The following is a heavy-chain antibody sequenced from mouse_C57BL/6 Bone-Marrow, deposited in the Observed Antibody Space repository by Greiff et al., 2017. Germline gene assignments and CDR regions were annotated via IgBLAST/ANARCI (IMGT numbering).Heavy chain of an antibody. CDR2: IDPNSGGT. J-gene: IGHJ1*03. D-gene: IGHD2-5*01. Sequence: QVQLQQSGAELARPGASVKLSCKASGYTFTSYWMHWVKQRPGRGLEWIGRIDPNSGGTKYNEKFKSKATLTVDKPSSTAYMQLSSLTSEDSAVYYCARSPPYSKGSYWYFDVWGTGTTVTVSS. V-gene: IGHV1-72*01. CDR3: ARSPPYSKGSYWYFDV. CDR1: GYTFTSYW.